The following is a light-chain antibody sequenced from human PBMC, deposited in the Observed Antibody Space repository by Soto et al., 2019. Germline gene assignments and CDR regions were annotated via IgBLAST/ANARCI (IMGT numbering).Light chain of an antibody. CDR2: GAS. V-gene: IGKV3-15*01. CDR3: QQYDNWPPWT. Sequence: EVVMTQSPATLSVSPGERATLSCRASQSIGSNLAWYQQKPGRAPRLLIYGASTRATGIPARFSGSGSGTEFTLTISSLQSEDFAVYYCQQYDNWPPWTFGQGTKVEI. J-gene: IGKJ1*01. CDR1: QSIGSN.